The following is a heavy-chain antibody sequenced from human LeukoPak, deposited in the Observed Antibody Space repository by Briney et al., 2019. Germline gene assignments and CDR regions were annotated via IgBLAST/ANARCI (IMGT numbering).Heavy chain of an antibody. CDR3: AHTFYDILTGYLPCYFDY. D-gene: IGHD3-9*01. CDR2: IYWDDDK. V-gene: IGHV2-5*02. Sequence: SGPTLVNPPQTLTLRRTFTGFSLSISGVGGGWIRQPTGKALEWLALIYWDDDKRYSPSLKNRLTITKDTYKNQVVLTMTNMDPVDTATYYCAHTFYDILTGYLPCYFDYWGQGTLVTVSS. J-gene: IGHJ4*02. CDR1: GFSLSISGVG.